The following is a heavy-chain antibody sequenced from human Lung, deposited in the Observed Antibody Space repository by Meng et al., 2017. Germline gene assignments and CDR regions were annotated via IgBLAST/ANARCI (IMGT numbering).Heavy chain of an antibody. D-gene: IGHD4-11*01. CDR3: ARGPTTMAHDFDY. J-gene: IGHJ4*02. CDR2: INHSGST. Sequence: QGSLTQWGAGLLKPSDTLSLTCAVSGGSFSDYYWSWIRQPPGKGLEWIGEINHSGSTNYNPSLESRATISVDTSQNNLSLKLSSVTAADSAVYYCARGPTTMAHDFDYWGQGTLVTVSS. CDR1: GGSFSDYY. V-gene: IGHV4-34*01.